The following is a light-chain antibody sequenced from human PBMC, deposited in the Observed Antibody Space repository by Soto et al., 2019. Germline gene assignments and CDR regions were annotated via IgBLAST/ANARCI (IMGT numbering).Light chain of an antibody. J-gene: IGKJ1*01. CDR2: WAS. CDR3: QQYYAIPRT. CDR1: QSVLDRSNNKNY. V-gene: IGKV4-1*01. Sequence: DIVMTQSPDSLAVSLGERAIINCKSSQSVLDRSNNKNYLTWYQQKPGQPPKPLIYWASTREFGVPDRFSGSGSGTDFTLTISSLQAEDGALYYCQQYYAIPRTFGQGTKVEIK.